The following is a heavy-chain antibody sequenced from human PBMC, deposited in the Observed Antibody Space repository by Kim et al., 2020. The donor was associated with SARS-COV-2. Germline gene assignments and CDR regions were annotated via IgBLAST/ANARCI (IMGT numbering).Heavy chain of an antibody. Sequence: GGSLRLSCVLSGFTFSSFAMNWVRQAPGKGLEWVSGIGAGGGDTYYADSVKGRFTISRDNSKNTLYLQMDSLRVEDTAIYYCTTDKGGAKFEYWGRGTL. CDR2: IGAGGGDT. V-gene: IGHV3-23*01. J-gene: IGHJ4*02. CDR1: GFTFSSFA. D-gene: IGHD3-16*01. CDR3: TTDKGGAKFEY.